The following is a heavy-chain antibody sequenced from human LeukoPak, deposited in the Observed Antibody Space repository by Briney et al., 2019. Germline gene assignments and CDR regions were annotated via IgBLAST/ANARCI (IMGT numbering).Heavy chain of an antibody. D-gene: IGHD6-19*01. Sequence: ASVKVSCKASGYTFTSYGISWVRQAPGQWLEWMGWISAYNGNTNYAQKLQGRVTMTTDTSTSTAYMELRSLRSDDTAVYYCARTSSGWYGAGLAIYYFDYWGQGTLVTASS. CDR2: ISAYNGNT. CDR3: ARTSSGWYGAGLAIYYFDY. V-gene: IGHV1-18*01. CDR1: GYTFTSYG. J-gene: IGHJ4*02.